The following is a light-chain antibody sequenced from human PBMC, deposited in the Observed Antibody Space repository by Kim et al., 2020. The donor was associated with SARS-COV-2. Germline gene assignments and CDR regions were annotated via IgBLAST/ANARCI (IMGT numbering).Light chain of an antibody. CDR1: SGINVGTYR. Sequence: QPVLTQPYSLSASPGASASLTCTLRSGINVGTYRIYWYQQKPGSPPQYLLRYKSDSDNQKGSGVPSRFSGSKDASANAGILLISGLQSEDEADYYCMIWHNSAFVFGTGTKVTVL. CDR2: YKSDSDN. CDR3: MIWHNSAFV. V-gene: IGLV5-45*02. J-gene: IGLJ1*01.